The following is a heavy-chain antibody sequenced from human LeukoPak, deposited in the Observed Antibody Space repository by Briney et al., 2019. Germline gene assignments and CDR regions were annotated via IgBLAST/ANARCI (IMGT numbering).Heavy chain of an antibody. CDR1: GFTVSSNS. J-gene: IGHJ4*02. V-gene: IGHV4-59*02. CDR3: ARATYSSGWGLDY. D-gene: IGHD6-19*01. CDR2: IYYSGST. Sequence: GSLRLSCTVSGFTVSSNSMSWIRQPPGKGLEWIGYIYYSGSTYYNPSLKSRVTISVDTSKNQFSLKLSSVTAADTAVYYCARATYSSGWGLDYWGQGTLVTVSS.